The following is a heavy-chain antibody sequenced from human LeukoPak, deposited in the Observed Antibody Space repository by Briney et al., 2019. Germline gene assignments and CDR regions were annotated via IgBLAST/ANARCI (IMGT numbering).Heavy chain of an antibody. CDR1: GFTFSSYS. CDR2: ISSSSSYI. CDR3: AKDGSGSYLKNDAFDI. Sequence: GGSLRLSCAASGFTFSSYSMNWVRQAPGKGLEWVSSISSSSSYIYYADSVKGRFTISRDNAKNSLYLQMNSLRAEDTAVYYCAKDGSGSYLKNDAFDIWGQGTMVTVSS. J-gene: IGHJ3*02. D-gene: IGHD1-26*01. V-gene: IGHV3-21*04.